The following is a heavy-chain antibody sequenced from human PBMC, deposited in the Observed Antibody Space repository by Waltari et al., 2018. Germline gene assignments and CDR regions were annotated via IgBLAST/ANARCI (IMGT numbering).Heavy chain of an antibody. CDR3: ARDYCDRTNCHGMDV. J-gene: IGHJ6*02. CDR1: DFTFSSYA. V-gene: IGHV3-30*04. CDR2: ISYNGRNI. D-gene: IGHD3-22*01. Sequence: QVQLVESGGGVVQPGRSLRLSCEASDFTFSSYAMHWVRQAPGKGLEWVAVISYNGRNIYYVDSVKSRFTISRDNSKKTLYMQMNSLRAEDTAVYYCARDYCDRTNCHGMDVWGQGTTVTVSS.